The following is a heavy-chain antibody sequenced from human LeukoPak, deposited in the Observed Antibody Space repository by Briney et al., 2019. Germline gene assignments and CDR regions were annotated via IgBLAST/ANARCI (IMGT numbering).Heavy chain of an antibody. Sequence: PGGSLRLSCAGSGFTFSSYGIHWVRQAPGKGLEWVAKILYDGARIYYADSVKGRFTVSRDSSKNTLNLQMNSLRSEDTAVYYCAKDRYPTAVTTNGMDVWGRGTTVTVSS. CDR1: GFTFSSYG. J-gene: IGHJ6*02. CDR3: AKDRYPTAVTTNGMDV. V-gene: IGHV3-30*02. D-gene: IGHD4-17*01. CDR2: ILYDGARI.